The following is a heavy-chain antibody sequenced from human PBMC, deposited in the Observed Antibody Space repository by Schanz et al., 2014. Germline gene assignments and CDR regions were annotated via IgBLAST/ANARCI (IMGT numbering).Heavy chain of an antibody. CDR2: ISSTSRAT. CDR1: GFSFSIFA. V-gene: IGHV3-48*01. CDR3: AGGEYQLRYGN. Sequence: EVQLLESGGGLVQPGGSLRLSCAASGFSFSIFAMTWVRQAPGKGLEWISYISSTSRATYYADSVKGRFTISRDNAKNSLFLQMNSLRAEDTAVYYCAGGEYQLRYGNWGQGTLVTVSS. J-gene: IGHJ4*02. D-gene: IGHD3-9*01.